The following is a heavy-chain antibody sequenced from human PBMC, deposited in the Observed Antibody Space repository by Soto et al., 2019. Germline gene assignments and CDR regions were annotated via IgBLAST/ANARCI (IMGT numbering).Heavy chain of an antibody. Sequence: QVQLVESGGGVVQPGRSLRLSCAASGFTFSSYGMHWVRQAPGKGLEWVAVISYDGSNKYYADSVKDRFTISRDNSKNTLYLQMNSLRAEDTAVYYCAKDHTGYSYYYYGMDVWGQGTTVTVSS. CDR2: ISYDGSNK. D-gene: IGHD1-1*01. CDR1: GFTFSSYG. CDR3: AKDHTGYSYYYYGMDV. J-gene: IGHJ6*02. V-gene: IGHV3-30*18.